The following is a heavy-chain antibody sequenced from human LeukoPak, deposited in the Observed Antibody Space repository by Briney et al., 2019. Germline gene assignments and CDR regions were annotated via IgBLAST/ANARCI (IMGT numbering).Heavy chain of an antibody. CDR2: IYYSGST. V-gene: IGHV4-39*07. CDR1: GGSISSSSYY. J-gene: IGHJ6*03. CDR3: ARGRRTVRGVKSSYYYYYMDV. Sequence: PSETLSLTCTVSGGSISSSSYYWGWIRQPPGKGLEWIGSIYYSGSTYYNPSLKSRVTISVDTSKNQFSLKLSSVTAADTAVYYCARGRRTVRGVKSSYYYYYMDVWGKGTTVTISS. D-gene: IGHD3-10*01.